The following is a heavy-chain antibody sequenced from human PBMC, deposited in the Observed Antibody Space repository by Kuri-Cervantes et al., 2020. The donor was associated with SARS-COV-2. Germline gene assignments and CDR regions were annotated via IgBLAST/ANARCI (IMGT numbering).Heavy chain of an antibody. Sequence: LRLSCTVSGGSISSGGYYWSWIRQPPGKGLEWIGYIYHSGSTYYNPSLKSRVTISVDRSKNQFSLKLSSVTAADTAVYYCARVVTGAFDIWGQGTMVTVSS. CDR1: GGSISSGGYY. CDR3: ARVVTGAFDI. J-gene: IGHJ3*02. D-gene: IGHD5-18*01. V-gene: IGHV4-30-2*01. CDR2: IYHSGST.